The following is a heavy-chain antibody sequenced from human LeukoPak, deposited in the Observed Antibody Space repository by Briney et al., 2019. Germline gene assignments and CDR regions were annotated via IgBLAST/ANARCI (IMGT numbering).Heavy chain of an antibody. CDR2: IYTSAST. Sequence: DPSETLSLTCTVSGGSISSYYWSWIRQPPGKGLEWIGYIYTSASTNYNPSLKSRVTISVDTSKNQFSLKLSSVTAADTAVYYCARRERDGYIRYWGQRTLVTVSS. J-gene: IGHJ4*02. V-gene: IGHV4-4*09. D-gene: IGHD5-24*01. CDR1: GGSISSYY. CDR3: ARRERDGYIRY.